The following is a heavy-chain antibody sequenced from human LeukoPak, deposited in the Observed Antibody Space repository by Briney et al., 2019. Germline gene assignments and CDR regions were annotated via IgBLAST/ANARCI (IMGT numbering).Heavy chain of an antibody. J-gene: IGHJ4*02. D-gene: IGHD6-13*01. CDR3: AKSSSWLYYFDY. CDR1: GFTFSSYA. Sequence: SGGSLRLSCAASGFTFSSYAMSWVRQAPGKRLEWVSAISGSGGSTYYADSVKGRFTISRDNSKNTLYLQMNSLRAEDTAVYYCAKSSSWLYYFDYWGQGTLVTVSS. V-gene: IGHV3-23*01. CDR2: ISGSGGST.